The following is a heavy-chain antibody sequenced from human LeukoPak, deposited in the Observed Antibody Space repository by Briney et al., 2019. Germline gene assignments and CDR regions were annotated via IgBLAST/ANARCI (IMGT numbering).Heavy chain of an antibody. CDR2: IYYSGST. V-gene: IGHV4-39*01. CDR3: ARGDAYYDILTGYYPSYGMDV. J-gene: IGHJ6*02. D-gene: IGHD3-9*01. Sequence: SETLSLTCTVSGGSISSSSYYWGWIRQPPGKGLEWIGSIYYSGSTYYNPSLKSRVTISVDTSKNQFSLKLSSVTAADTAVYYCARGDAYYDILTGYYPSYGMDVWGQGTRSPSP. CDR1: GGSISSSSYY.